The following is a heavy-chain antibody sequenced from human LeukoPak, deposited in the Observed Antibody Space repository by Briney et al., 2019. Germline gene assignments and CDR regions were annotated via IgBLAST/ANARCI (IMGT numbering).Heavy chain of an antibody. J-gene: IGHJ2*01. CDR2: INHRGST. CDR1: GGSFSGFY. Sequence: PSETLSLTCAVYGGSFSGFYWSWIRQPPGKGLEWIGEINHRGSTNYNPSLKSRVTISVDTSKNQFSLKLGSVTAADTAVYYCTRGVGSGLVNWYFDLWGRGTRVTVSS. D-gene: IGHD6-19*01. CDR3: TRGVGSGLVNWYFDL. V-gene: IGHV4-34*01.